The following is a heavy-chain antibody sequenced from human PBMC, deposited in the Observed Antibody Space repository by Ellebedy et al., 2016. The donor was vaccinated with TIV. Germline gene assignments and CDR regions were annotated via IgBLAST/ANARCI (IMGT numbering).Heavy chain of an antibody. Sequence: PGGSLRLSCAASGFTFSNYGMSWVRQAPGKGLEWVSGTSGAGGSTHYVDSVKGRFTIYRDNNKKTLYLQMNSLRADDTGVYYCAKDRPEWPRPAFDIWGQGTMVTVSS. CDR3: AKDRPEWPRPAFDI. V-gene: IGHV3-23*01. D-gene: IGHD3-3*01. CDR2: TSGAGGST. CDR1: GFTFSNYG. J-gene: IGHJ3*02.